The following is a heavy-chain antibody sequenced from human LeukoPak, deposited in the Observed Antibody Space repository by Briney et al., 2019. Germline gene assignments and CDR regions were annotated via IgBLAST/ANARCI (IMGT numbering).Heavy chain of an antibody. V-gene: IGHV3-53*01. CDR1: GFIVSSNY. J-gene: IGHJ5*02. CDR3: AGHDWFDP. CDR2: IKTGGNT. Sequence: GGSLRLSCAASGFIVSSNYMSWVRQAPGKGLEWVSVIKTGGNTYYADFAKRRFIISRDNSKNTLYLQMNNLGVEDTAVYYCAGHDWFDPWGQGTLVTVSS.